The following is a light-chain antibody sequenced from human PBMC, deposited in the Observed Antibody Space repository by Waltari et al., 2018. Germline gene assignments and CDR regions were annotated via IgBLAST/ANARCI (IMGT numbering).Light chain of an antibody. Sequence: SSELTQDPTVSVALGRPVRITSRGDSHGRYCPSWYPQRPGQAPILLLHGQTSRPSGIPDRFSGSISGNTASLTITGAQAEDEADYYCHSRDSSSTRFFGGGTRLTV. CDR3: HSRDSSSTRF. CDR2: GQT. CDR1: SHGRYC. J-gene: IGLJ2*01. V-gene: IGLV3-19*01.